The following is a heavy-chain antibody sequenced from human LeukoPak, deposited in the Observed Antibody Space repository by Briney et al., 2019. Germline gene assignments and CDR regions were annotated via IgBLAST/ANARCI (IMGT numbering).Heavy chain of an antibody. D-gene: IGHD3-9*01. Sequence: SETLSLTCAVYGGSISSGGYSWSWIRQPPGKGLEWIGYIYYSGSTYYNPSLKSRVTISVDTSKNQFSLKLSSVTAADTAVYYCARGYDILTGYYQLDYWGQGTLVTVSS. J-gene: IGHJ4*02. CDR2: IYYSGST. CDR1: GGSISSGGYS. V-gene: IGHV4-30-4*07. CDR3: ARGYDILTGYYQLDY.